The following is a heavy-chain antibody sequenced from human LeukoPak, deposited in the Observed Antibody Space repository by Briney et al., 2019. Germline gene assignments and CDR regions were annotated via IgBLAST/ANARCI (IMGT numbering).Heavy chain of an antibody. V-gene: IGHV1-8*01. CDR2: MNPNSGNT. CDR3: ARSRDYYDSSGYYYGMDV. J-gene: IGHJ6*02. CDR1: GYTFTSYD. Sequence: ASVKVSCKASGYTFTSYDINWVRQATGQGLEWTGRMNPNSGNTGYAQKFQGRVTMTRNTSISTAYMELSSLRSEDTAVYYCARSRDYYDSSGYYYGMDVWGQGTTVTVSS. D-gene: IGHD3-22*01.